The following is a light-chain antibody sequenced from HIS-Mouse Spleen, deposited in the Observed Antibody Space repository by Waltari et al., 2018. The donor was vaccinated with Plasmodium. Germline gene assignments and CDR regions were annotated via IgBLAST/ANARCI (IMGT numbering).Light chain of an antibody. CDR2: QDS. CDR1: KLGDKY. J-gene: IGLJ2*01. V-gene: IGLV3-1*01. CDR3: QAWDSSTAE. Sequence: SYELTQPPSVSVSPGQTASITCSGDKLGDKYACWYQQKPGQSPVLVIYQDSKRPSGIPERFSGSNSGNTATLTIIGTQAMDEADYYCQAWDSSTAEFGGGTKLTVL.